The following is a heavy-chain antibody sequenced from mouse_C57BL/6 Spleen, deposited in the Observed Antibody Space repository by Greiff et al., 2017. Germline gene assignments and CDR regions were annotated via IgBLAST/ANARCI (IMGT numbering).Heavy chain of an antibody. D-gene: IGHD1-1*01. J-gene: IGHJ2*01. CDR3: ARTGSSYPNYFDY. CDR2: IHPNSGST. Sequence: VQLQQPGAELVKPGASVKLSCKASGYTFTSYWMHWVKQRPGQGLEWIGMIHPNSGSTNYNEKFKSKATLTVDKSSSTTYMQLSSLTSEDSAVYYCARTGSSYPNYFDYWGQGTTLTVSS. CDR1: GYTFTSYW. V-gene: IGHV1-64*01.